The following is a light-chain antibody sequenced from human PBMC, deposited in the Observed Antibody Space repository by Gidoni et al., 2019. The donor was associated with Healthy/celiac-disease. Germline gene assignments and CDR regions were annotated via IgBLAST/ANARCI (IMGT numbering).Light chain of an antibody. Sequence: EIVLTQSPATLSLSPGERATLSCRASQSVSSYLAWYQQKPGQAPRLLIYHASNRATGIPARFSGSGSGTVFTLTISSLEPEDFAVYYCQQRSTFGQGTKLEIK. J-gene: IGKJ2*01. CDR3: QQRST. CDR2: HAS. V-gene: IGKV3-11*01. CDR1: QSVSSY.